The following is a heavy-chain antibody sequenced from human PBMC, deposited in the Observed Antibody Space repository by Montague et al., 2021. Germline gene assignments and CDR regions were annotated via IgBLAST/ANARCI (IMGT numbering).Heavy chain of an antibody. J-gene: IGHJ4*02. CDR3: ARYEVASSRSSIDY. CDR2: IDSSSSYI. V-gene: IGHV3-21*01. CDR1: GFTFSYYS. Sequence: SLRLSCAASGFTFSYYSMLWVRQAPGQGPQWVSSIDSSSSYIFYVDSLKGRFTISRDNAKNSLSLQISSLRADDTGVHYCARYEVASSRSSIDYWGRGTLVTVSS. D-gene: IGHD6-6*01.